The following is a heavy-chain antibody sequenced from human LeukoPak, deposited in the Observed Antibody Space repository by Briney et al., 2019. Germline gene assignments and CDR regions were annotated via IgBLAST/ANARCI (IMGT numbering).Heavy chain of an antibody. D-gene: IGHD5-18*01. Sequence: SETLSLTCTVSGGSISSSNYYWGWIRQPPGKGLEWIGNIFYSGNTYYNPSLKSRVTISVDTSRNQFSLRLSSVTAADTAVYYCARLGGYSYGSSYYFDYWGQGTLVTVSS. J-gene: IGHJ4*02. V-gene: IGHV4-39*01. CDR3: ARLGGYSYGSSYYFDY. CDR1: GGSISSSNYY. CDR2: IFYSGNT.